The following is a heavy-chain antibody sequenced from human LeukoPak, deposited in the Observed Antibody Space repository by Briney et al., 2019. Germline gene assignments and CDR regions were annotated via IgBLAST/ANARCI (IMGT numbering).Heavy chain of an antibody. CDR2: IYSGGST. V-gene: IGHV3-53*05. CDR3: AKGISGNSFYFDY. Sequence: GGSLRLSCAASGFTVSSNYMSWVRQAPGKGLEWVSVIYSGGSTYYADSVKGRFTISRDNSRNTLYLQMNSLRAEDTAVYYCAKGISGNSFYFDYWGQGTLVTVSS. D-gene: IGHD1-20*01. J-gene: IGHJ4*02. CDR1: GFTVSSNY.